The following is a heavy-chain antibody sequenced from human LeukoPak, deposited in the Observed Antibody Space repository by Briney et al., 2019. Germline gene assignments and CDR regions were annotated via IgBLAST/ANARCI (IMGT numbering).Heavy chain of an antibody. D-gene: IGHD4-17*01. CDR2: ISFDGTNE. Sequence: GGSLRLSCAASGSTFSGYGMHWVRQAPGKGLEWVAVISFDGTNEYYADSVKGRFTIPRDNSKNTLYLQMNSLRAEDTAVYYCAKGVGYGDYSFDPWGQGTLVTVSS. J-gene: IGHJ5*02. CDR3: AKGVGYGDYSFDP. CDR1: GSTFSGYG. V-gene: IGHV3-30*18.